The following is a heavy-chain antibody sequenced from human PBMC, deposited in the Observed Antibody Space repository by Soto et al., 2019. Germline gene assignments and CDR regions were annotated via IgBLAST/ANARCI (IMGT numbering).Heavy chain of an antibody. J-gene: IGHJ4*02. D-gene: IGHD3-10*01. CDR2: ISYDGDNK. CDR1: GFNLVNYA. CDR3: ARVPDKSGSKEGDFDY. Sequence: QVQLVESGGGVVQPGTSLRLSCTASGFNLVNYAMRWVRQAPGKGLEWVAVISYDGDNKYYADSVKGRFTVSRDNSKNTLYQQLNSLRVEDTARYYCARVPDKSGSKEGDFDYWGQGTLVAVSS. V-gene: IGHV3-30-3*01.